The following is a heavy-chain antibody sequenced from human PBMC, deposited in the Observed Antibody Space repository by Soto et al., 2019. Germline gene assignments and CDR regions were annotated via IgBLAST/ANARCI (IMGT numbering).Heavy chain of an antibody. Sequence: PWETLALGCAVYGGSFSGYYWGWIRQPPGKGLEWIGEINHSGSTNYNPSLKSRVTISVDTSKNQFSLRLSSVTAADTAVYYCARLHPTIFGVVIRYYFGYWGQGTLVTVSS. CDR3: ARLHPTIFGVVIRYYFGY. CDR2: INHSGST. J-gene: IGHJ4*02. V-gene: IGHV4-34*01. D-gene: IGHD3-3*01. CDR1: GGSFSGYY.